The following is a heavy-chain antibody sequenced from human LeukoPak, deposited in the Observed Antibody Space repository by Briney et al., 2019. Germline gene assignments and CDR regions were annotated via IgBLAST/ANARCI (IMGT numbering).Heavy chain of an antibody. D-gene: IGHD6-13*01. V-gene: IGHV3-48*03. Sequence: GGSLRLSCAVSGFTFSSYEMNWVRHAPGKGLEGVSYISSSGNTVYYPDSVKGRFTISRDNAKNSLYLQMNSLRAEDTAVYYCARGPYSSNWYVDYWGQGTLVTVAS. CDR1: GFTFSSYE. CDR3: ARGPYSSNWYVDY. CDR2: ISSSGNTV. J-gene: IGHJ4*02.